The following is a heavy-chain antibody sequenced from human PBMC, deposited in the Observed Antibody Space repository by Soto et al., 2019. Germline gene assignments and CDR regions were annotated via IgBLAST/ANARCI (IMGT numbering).Heavy chain of an antibody. V-gene: IGHV4-34*01. Sequence: QVQLQQWGAGLLKPSETLSLTCAVYGGSFSGYYWTWIRQPPGTGLEWIGEINHSGSTNYTPSLKSGVTISVDTSKIPFSLKLTSVTAADTAVYYCARDKITGLFDYWGQGTLVTVSS. J-gene: IGHJ4*02. D-gene: IGHD2-8*02. CDR2: INHSGST. CDR3: ARDKITGLFDY. CDR1: GGSFSGYY.